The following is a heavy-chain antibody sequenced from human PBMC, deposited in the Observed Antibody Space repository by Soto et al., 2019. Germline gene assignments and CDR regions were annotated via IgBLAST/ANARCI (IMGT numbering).Heavy chain of an antibody. Sequence: PSETLSLTCAVYGGSFSGYYWSWIRQPPGKGLEWIGYIYYSGSTNYNPSLKSRVTISVDTSKNQFSLKLSSVTAADTAVYYCARIPSGSYYGLFDYWGQGTLVTVSS. V-gene: IGHV4-59*01. D-gene: IGHD1-26*01. CDR2: IYYSGST. CDR1: GGSFSGYY. CDR3: ARIPSGSYYGLFDY. J-gene: IGHJ4*02.